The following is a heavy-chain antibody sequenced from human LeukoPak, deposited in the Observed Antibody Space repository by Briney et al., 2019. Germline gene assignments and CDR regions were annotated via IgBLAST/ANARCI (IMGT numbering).Heavy chain of an antibody. J-gene: IGHJ6*02. CDR2: ISSSGNTI. CDR3: ARDTSSRIYYYYYGMEV. CDR1: GFTFSSYE. D-gene: IGHD2-2*01. Sequence: GGSLRLSCAASGFTFSSYEINWVRQAPGKGLEWVSYISSSGNTIYYADSVKGRFTISRDNAKNSLYLQMNSLRAEDTAVYYCARDTSSRIYYYYYGMEVWGQGTTVTVSS. V-gene: IGHV3-48*03.